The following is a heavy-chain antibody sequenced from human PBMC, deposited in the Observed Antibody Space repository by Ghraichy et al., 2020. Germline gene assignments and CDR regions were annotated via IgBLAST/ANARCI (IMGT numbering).Heavy chain of an antibody. CDR2: ISDSGGSP. CDR3: AKDYGSISGWENFQH. CDR1: GITFSSYG. J-gene: IGHJ1*01. V-gene: IGHV3-23*01. D-gene: IGHD6-19*01. Sequence: GGSLRLSCAASGITFSSYGMSWVRQAPGKGLEWVSRISDSGGSPHYADSVKGRFTISRDNSKNTLYLQMNSLRAEDTAVYYCAKDYGSISGWENFQHWGQGTLVIVSS.